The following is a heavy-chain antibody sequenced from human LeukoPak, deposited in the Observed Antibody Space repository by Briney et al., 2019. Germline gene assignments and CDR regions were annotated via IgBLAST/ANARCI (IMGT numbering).Heavy chain of an antibody. CDR3: AAERYPAAPLDY. V-gene: IGHV4-59*01. CDR2: IYYSGST. CDR1: GGSISSYY. Sequence: PSETLSLTCTVSGGSISSYYWSWIRQPPGKGLEWIGYIYYSGSTNYNPSLKSRVTISVDTSKNQFSLKLSSVTAADTAVYYCAAERYPAAPLDYWGQGTLVTVSS. J-gene: IGHJ4*02. D-gene: IGHD2-2*01.